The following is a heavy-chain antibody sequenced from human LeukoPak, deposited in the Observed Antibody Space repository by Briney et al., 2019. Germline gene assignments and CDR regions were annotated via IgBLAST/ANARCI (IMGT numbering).Heavy chain of an antibody. J-gene: IGHJ6*02. CDR3: ARPKKDFWSGRFYVYHVLGV. CDR1: GFTFSRDL. V-gene: IGHV3-7*01. Sequence: GGSLRLSCAASGFTFSRDLMTWVRQAPGKGLEWVANIKEDGNEKYYVDSVKGRFTISRDNAKNSLYLEMNSLRVEDTAVYYCARPKKDFWSGRFYVYHVLGVWGQGTTVTVSS. CDR2: IKEDGNEK. D-gene: IGHD3-3*01.